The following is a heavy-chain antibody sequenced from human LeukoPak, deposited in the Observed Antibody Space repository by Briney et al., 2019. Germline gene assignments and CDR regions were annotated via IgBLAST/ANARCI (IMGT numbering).Heavy chain of an antibody. Sequence: PGGSLRLSCAASGFTFSSYSMNWVRQAPGKGLEWVSSISSSSSYIYYADSVKGRFTISRDNSKNTLYLQMNSLRAEDTAVCYCARVNYDYGDYWGQGTLVTVSS. V-gene: IGHV3-21*01. CDR1: GFTFSSYS. J-gene: IGHJ4*02. CDR3: ARVNYDYGDY. D-gene: IGHD3-16*01. CDR2: ISSSSSYI.